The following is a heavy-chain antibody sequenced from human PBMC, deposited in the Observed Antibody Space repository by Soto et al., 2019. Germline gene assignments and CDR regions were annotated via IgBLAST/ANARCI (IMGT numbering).Heavy chain of an antibody. CDR1: GYTFTSYG. D-gene: IGHD2-2*01. J-gene: IGHJ4*02. CDR2: ISGNIGNT. CDR3: ARDQVPSGREYQMSSYYFVS. V-gene: IGHV1-18*01. Sequence: QIQLVQSGAEVKKPGASVKVSCKASGYTFTSYGISWVRQAPGQGLEWMGWISGNIGNTNYAQKLQGRVTMTTDTSTSTAYMELRSLRSDDTAVYYCARDQVPSGREYQMSSYYFVSWGQGTLVTVSS.